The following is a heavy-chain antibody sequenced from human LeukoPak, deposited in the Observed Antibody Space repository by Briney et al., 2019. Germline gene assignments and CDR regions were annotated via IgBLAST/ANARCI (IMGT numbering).Heavy chain of an antibody. V-gene: IGHV3-30*18. CDR1: GFTFSSYG. D-gene: IGHD3-10*01. CDR2: ISYDGSNK. Sequence: GMSLRLSCAASGFTFSSYGMHWVRQAPGQGLEWVAVISYDGSNKYYADSVKGRFTISRDNSKNTLYLQMDSLRAEDTALFYCAKDLYYYGSVNGPDQWGQGTLVTVSS. CDR3: AKDLYYYGSVNGPDQ. J-gene: IGHJ4*02.